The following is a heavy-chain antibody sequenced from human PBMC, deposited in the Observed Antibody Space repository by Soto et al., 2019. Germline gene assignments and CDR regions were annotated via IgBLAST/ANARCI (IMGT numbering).Heavy chain of an antibody. J-gene: IGHJ4*02. D-gene: IGHD3-22*01. CDR1: GFTFSSYS. Sequence: GGSLRLSCAASGFTFSSYSMNWVRQAPGKGLEWVSYISSSSSTIYYADSVKGRFTISRDNAKNTLYLQMNSLRAEDTAVYYCVIDYQLYYYDSSGSLSFDYWGQGTLVTVSS. V-gene: IGHV3-48*01. CDR2: ISSSSSTI. CDR3: VIDYQLYYYDSSGSLSFDY.